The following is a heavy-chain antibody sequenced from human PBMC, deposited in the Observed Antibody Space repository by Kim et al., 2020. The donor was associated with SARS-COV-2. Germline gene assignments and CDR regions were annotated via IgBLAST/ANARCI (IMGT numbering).Heavy chain of an antibody. CDR2: IRNKANSYAT. CDR1: GFTFSDFA. V-gene: IGHV3-73*01. Sequence: GGSLRLSCAASGFTFSDFALHWVRQASGKGLEWVGRIRNKANSYATSYAASVKGRFTISRDDSNNTAYLQMNSLKTEDTAVYYCSSHVGAAPYWGQGTLVTVSS. J-gene: IGHJ4*02. CDR3: SSHVGAAPY. D-gene: IGHD6-25*01.